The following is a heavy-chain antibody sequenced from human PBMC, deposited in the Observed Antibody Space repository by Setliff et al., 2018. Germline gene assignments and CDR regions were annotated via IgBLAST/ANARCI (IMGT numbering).Heavy chain of an antibody. CDR2: IYPGDSDT. D-gene: IGHD5-18*01. CDR3: ARVTQDYYYYYGMDV. V-gene: IGHV5-51*01. Sequence: LGESLKISCKGSGYSFTSYWIGWVRQMPGKGLEWMGIIYPGDSDTRYSPSFQGQVTISADKSISTAYLQWSSLKASDTAMYYCARVTQDYYYYYGMDVWGQGTTVTVSS. CDR1: GYSFTSYW. J-gene: IGHJ6*02.